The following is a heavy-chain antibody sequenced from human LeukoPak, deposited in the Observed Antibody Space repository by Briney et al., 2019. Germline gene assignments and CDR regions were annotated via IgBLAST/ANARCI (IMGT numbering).Heavy chain of an antibody. J-gene: IGHJ4*02. D-gene: IGHD3-3*01. CDR2: IRSKAYGGTT. V-gene: IGHV3-49*04. Sequence: GGSLRLSCAASGFTFGDYAMSWVRQAPGKGLEWVGFIRSKAYGGTTEYAASVKGRFTISRDDSKSIAYLQMNSLKTEDTAVYYCTRDWLETIFGVVTRYYFDYWGQGTLVTVSS. CDR1: GFTFGDYA. CDR3: TRDWLETIFGVVTRYYFDY.